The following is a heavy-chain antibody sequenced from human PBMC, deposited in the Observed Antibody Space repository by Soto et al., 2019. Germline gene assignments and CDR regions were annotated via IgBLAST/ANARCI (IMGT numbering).Heavy chain of an antibody. Sequence: QVQLVESGGGVVQPGRSLRLSCAASGFTFSSYAMHWVRQAPGKGLEWVAVISYDGSNKYYADSVKGRFTISRDNSKNTLYLQMNSLRAEDTAVYYCARDQYGYCSGGSCYPYDYWGQGTLVTVSS. CDR3: ARDQYGYCSGGSCYPYDY. CDR2: ISYDGSNK. D-gene: IGHD2-15*01. CDR1: GFTFSSYA. V-gene: IGHV3-30-3*01. J-gene: IGHJ4*02.